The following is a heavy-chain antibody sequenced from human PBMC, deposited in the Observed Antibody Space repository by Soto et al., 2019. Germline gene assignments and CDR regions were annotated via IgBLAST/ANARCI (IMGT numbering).Heavy chain of an antibody. Sequence: SETLSLTCAVSGGSISSGGYSWSWVRQPPGKGLEWIGEIYHSGSTNYNPSLKSRVTISVDKSKIQFSLKLSSVTAADTAVYYCARGGDCSGGSCYRFDPWGQGTLVTVSS. CDR2: IYHSGST. CDR1: GGSISSGGYS. CDR3: ARGGDCSGGSCYRFDP. J-gene: IGHJ5*02. D-gene: IGHD2-15*01. V-gene: IGHV4-4*02.